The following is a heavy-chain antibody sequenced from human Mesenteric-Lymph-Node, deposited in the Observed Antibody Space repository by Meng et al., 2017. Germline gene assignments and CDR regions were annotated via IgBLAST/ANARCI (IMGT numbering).Heavy chain of an antibody. J-gene: IGHJ3*02. CDR3: VQTIYDSSGYYYPLDAFDI. V-gene: IGHV2-5*01. CDR2: IYWNDDK. Sequence: SGPTLVKPTQTLTLTCTFSGFSLSTSGVGVGWIRQPPGKALEWLALIYWNDDKRYSPSLKSRLTITKDTSKNQVVLTMTNMDPVDTATYYCVQTIYDSSGYYYPLDAFDIWGQGTMVTVSS. CDR1: GFSLSTSGVG. D-gene: IGHD3-22*01.